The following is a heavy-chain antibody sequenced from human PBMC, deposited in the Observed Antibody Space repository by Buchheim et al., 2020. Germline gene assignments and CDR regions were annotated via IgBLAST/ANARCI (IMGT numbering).Heavy chain of an antibody. CDR2: IYYSGST. J-gene: IGHJ3*02. Sequence: QLQLQESGPGLVKPSETLSLTCTVSGGSISSSRYYWGWIRHPPGKGLEWIGSIYYSGSTYYNPSLKSRVTISVDTSKNQFSLKLSSVTAADTAVYYCARDDAGFWYAAFDIWGQGT. V-gene: IGHV4-39*07. D-gene: IGHD2-2*01. CDR1: GGSISSSRYY. CDR3: ARDDAGFWYAAFDI.